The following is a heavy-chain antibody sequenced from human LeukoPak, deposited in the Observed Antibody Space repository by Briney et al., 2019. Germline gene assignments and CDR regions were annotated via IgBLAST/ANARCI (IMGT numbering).Heavy chain of an antibody. CDR1: GYTFTNYD. CDR2: IIPIFGTA. J-gene: IGHJ3*02. Sequence: SVKVSCKASGYTFTNYDLNWVRQAPGQGLEWMGGIIPIFGTANYAQKFQGRVTITADKSTSTAYMELSSLRSEDTAVYYCASQRYSNSPLWGGDAFDIWGQGTMVTVSS. CDR3: ASQRYSNSPLWGGDAFDI. V-gene: IGHV1-69*06. D-gene: IGHD4-11*01.